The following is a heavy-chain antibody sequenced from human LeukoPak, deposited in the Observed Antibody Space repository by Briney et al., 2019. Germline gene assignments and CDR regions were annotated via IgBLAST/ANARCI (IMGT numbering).Heavy chain of an antibody. V-gene: IGHV3-21*01. Sequence: GGSLRLSCAASGFTFSSYSMNWVRQAPGKGLEWVSSISSSSSYIYYADSVKGRFTISRDNAKNSLYLQMNSLRAEDTAVYYCARAKFDSSRYYYRGFDIWGQGTMVTVSS. J-gene: IGHJ3*02. CDR1: GFTFSSYS. CDR2: ISSSSSYI. D-gene: IGHD3-22*01. CDR3: ARAKFDSSRYYYRGFDI.